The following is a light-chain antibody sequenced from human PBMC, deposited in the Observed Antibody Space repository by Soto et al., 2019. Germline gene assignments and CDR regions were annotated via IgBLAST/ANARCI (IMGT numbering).Light chain of an antibody. CDR2: GAS. V-gene: IGKV3-20*01. CDR1: QSVNSNY. Sequence: EIVLAQSPGTLSLSQGERATLSCRASQSVNSNYLTWFRQKPGQAPRLLIYGASTRATGIPDRFSGSGSGTDFTLTISRLEPEDFAVYYCQLYGSSPVTFGQGTRLEI. CDR3: QLYGSSPVT. J-gene: IGKJ2*01.